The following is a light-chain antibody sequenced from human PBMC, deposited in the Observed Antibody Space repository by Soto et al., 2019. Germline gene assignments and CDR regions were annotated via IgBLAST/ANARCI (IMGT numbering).Light chain of an antibody. J-gene: IGKJ5*01. V-gene: IGKV2D-29*02. Sequence: EIELTQSPGTLSVAPGQPASISCKSSQSLLHITGETFLFWYLQKPGQSPQLLIYEVSTRVSGVPDRFSGSGSGTDFTLEISRVETDDVGIYYCMQSTQLPPTFGQGTRLEIK. CDR3: MQSTQLPPT. CDR2: EVS. CDR1: QSLLHITGETF.